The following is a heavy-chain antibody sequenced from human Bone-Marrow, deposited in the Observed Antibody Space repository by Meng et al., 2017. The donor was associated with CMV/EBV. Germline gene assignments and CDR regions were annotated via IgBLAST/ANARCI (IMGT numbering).Heavy chain of an antibody. CDR2: ISSSSSTI. Sequence: GESLKISCAASGFTFSGHWMHWVRQAPGKGLEWVSYISSSSSTIYYADSVKGRFTISRDNAKNSLYLQMNSLRAEDTAVYYCARELRAYDFWSGYYLSFGGGMDVWGQGTTVTVSS. CDR1: GFTFSGHW. J-gene: IGHJ6*02. CDR3: ARELRAYDFWSGYYLSFGGGMDV. D-gene: IGHD3-3*01. V-gene: IGHV3-48*04.